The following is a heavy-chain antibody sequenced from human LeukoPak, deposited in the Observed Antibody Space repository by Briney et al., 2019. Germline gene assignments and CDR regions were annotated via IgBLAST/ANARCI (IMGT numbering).Heavy chain of an antibody. CDR2: IYYSGST. CDR3: ARAQNYDSSGYTFDY. V-gene: IGHV4-59*01. D-gene: IGHD3-22*01. Sequence: SETLSLTCTVSGGSISSYCWSWIRQPPGKGLEWIGYIYYSGSTNYNPSLKSRVTISVDTSKNQFSLKLSSVTAADTAVYYCARAQNYDSSGYTFDYWGQGTLVTVSS. CDR1: GGSISSYC. J-gene: IGHJ4*02.